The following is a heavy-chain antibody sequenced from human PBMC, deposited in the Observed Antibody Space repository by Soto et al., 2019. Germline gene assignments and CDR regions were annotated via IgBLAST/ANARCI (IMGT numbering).Heavy chain of an antibody. CDR1: GGSFSGYY. CDR2: INHSGST. D-gene: IGHD3-16*02. V-gene: IGHV4-34*01. CDR3: ASSDDYVWGSYRYTDPDAFDI. J-gene: IGHJ3*02. Sequence: SETLSLTCAVYGGSFSGYYWSWIRQPPGKGLEWIGEINHSGSTNYNPSLKSRVTISVDTSKNQFSLKLSSVTAADTAVYYCASSDDYVWGSYRYTDPDAFDIWGQGTMVTVS.